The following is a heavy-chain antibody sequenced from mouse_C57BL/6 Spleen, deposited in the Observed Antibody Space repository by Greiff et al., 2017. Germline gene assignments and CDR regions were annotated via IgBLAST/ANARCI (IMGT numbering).Heavy chain of an antibody. J-gene: IGHJ2*01. CDR3: ARGGFTTVVARCFYY. D-gene: IGHD1-1*01. CDR1: GYTFTRYW. V-gene: IGHV1-69*01. CDR2: IDPSDSYP. Sequence: QVQLQQPGAELVMPGASVKLSCKASGYTFTRYWMHWVKQRPGQGLEWLGEIDPSDSYPNYNQTFKGKSTLTVDTSSSKAYMQLSSLTSEDSAVYYCARGGFTTVVARCFYYWGQGTTLTVSS.